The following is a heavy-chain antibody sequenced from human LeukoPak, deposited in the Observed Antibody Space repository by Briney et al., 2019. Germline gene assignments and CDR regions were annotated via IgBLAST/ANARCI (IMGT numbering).Heavy chain of an antibody. CDR3: ARGSDLEGSFDY. CDR1: GFSFSTYY. D-gene: IGHD5-24*01. J-gene: IGHJ4*02. CDR2: ISSGSTYI. V-gene: IGHV3-21*01. Sequence: GGSLRLSCAASGFSFSTYYVNWVRQAPGKGLEWVSCISSGSTYIYYADSVKGRFTISRDNAKNSLYLQMNSLRAEDTALYYCARGSDLEGSFDYWGQGTLVTVSS.